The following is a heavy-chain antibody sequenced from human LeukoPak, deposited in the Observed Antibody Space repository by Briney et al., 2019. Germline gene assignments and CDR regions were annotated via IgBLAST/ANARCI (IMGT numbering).Heavy chain of an antibody. V-gene: IGHV3-30*18. Sequence: AGGSLRLSCAASGFTFSSYGMHWVRQAPGKGLEWVAVISYDGSNKYYADSVKGRFTISRDNSKNTLYLQMNSLRAEDTAVYYCAKGFRYFDWLFPTFDYWGQGTLVTVSS. D-gene: IGHD3-9*01. CDR2: ISYDGSNK. CDR3: AKGFRYFDWLFPTFDY. J-gene: IGHJ4*02. CDR1: GFTFSSYG.